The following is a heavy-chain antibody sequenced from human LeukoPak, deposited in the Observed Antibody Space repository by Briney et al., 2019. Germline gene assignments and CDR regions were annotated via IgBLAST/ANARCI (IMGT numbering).Heavy chain of an antibody. V-gene: IGHV3-33*01. Sequence: GGSLRLSCAASGFTFSSYGMHWVRQAPGKGLEWVAVIWYDGSNKYYADSAKGRFTISRDNSKNTLYLQMNSLRAEDTAVYYCARGMASSGYIIDYWGQGTLVTVSS. CDR1: GFTFSSYG. J-gene: IGHJ4*02. CDR3: ARGMASSGYIIDY. D-gene: IGHD3-22*01. CDR2: IWYDGSNK.